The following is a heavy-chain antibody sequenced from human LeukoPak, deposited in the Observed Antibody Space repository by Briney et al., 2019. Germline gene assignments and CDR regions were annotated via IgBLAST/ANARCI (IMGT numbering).Heavy chain of an antibody. V-gene: IGHV3-30*18. CDR2: ISFDETNE. D-gene: IGHD3-10*01. J-gene: IGHJ4*02. CDR3: AKDKSMVRGIISDYFDS. CDR1: GFTFSIYG. Sequence: GGSLRLSCAASGFTFSIYGMHWVRQAPGKGLEWVAVISFDETNEYYADSMKGRFTISRDNSKNTLYLQMNSLRAEDTAVYYCAKDKSMVRGIISDYFDSWGQGTLVTVSS.